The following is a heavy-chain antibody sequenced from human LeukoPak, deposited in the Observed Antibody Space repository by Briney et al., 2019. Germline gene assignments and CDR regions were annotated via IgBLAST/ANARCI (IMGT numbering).Heavy chain of an antibody. J-gene: IGHJ4*02. Sequence: PSETLSLTCSVSGGSFSSISYYWGWIRQPPGKGLEWIGNIYSSGSTYNNPSLKSRVIISVDTSKNQFSLKLTSVTAADTAVYYCARQGVVGATGFDYWGQGTLVTVSS. D-gene: IGHD1-26*01. CDR2: IYSSGST. CDR1: GGSFSSISYY. CDR3: ARQGVVGATGFDY. V-gene: IGHV4-39*01.